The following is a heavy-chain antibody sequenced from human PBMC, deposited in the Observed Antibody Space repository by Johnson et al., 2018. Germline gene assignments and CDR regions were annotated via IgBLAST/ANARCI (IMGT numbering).Heavy chain of an antibody. V-gene: IGHV1-46*01. CDR1: GYTFTTYY. CDR3: PRETGYSGMHAFDI. CDR2: INPSGGSP. D-gene: IGHD3-10*01. Sequence: QVQLVQSGAEVKKPGASVTVSCKTSGYTFTTYYIHWVRLAPGQGLEWMGIINPSGGSPSSAQKFHGRVTMTRDTSTSPVYRERSSLRSKDTAVYYWPRETGYSGMHAFDIWGQGTMVTVSS. J-gene: IGHJ3*02.